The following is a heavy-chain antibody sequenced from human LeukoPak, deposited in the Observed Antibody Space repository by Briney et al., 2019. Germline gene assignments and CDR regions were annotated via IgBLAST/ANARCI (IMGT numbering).Heavy chain of an antibody. CDR3: ARRKGNDYGDYFDY. Sequence: ASVKVSCKASGYTFTNYDINWVRQAPGQGLEWVGWMNPSSGGTDYAQNFQGRVTMTRDTSISTAYMELNRLRSDDTAVYFCARRKGNDYGDYFDYWGQGTLVTVSS. J-gene: IGHJ4*02. V-gene: IGHV1-2*02. CDR1: GYTFTNYD. CDR2: MNPSSGGT. D-gene: IGHD4-17*01.